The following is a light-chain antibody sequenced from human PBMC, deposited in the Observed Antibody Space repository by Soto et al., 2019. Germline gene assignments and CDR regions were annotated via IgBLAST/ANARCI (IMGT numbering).Light chain of an antibody. Sequence: MTQSPSTLSAFVGDRVTLSCRASQSISDTLAWYQQKPGQAPRLLIHGASTRATGFPARFSGSGSGTDFTLTISSLQSEDSAVYYCQQYDNWPWTFGQGTKVDIK. V-gene: IGKV3-15*01. CDR3: QQYDNWPWT. J-gene: IGKJ1*01. CDR2: GAS. CDR1: QSISDT.